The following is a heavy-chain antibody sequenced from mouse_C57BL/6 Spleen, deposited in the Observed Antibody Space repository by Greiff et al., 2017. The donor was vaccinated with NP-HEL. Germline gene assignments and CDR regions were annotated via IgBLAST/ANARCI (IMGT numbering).Heavy chain of an antibody. V-gene: IGHV3-1*01. CDR1: GYSITSGYD. CDR3: ARGGLGDFDY. CDR2: ISYSGST. J-gene: IGHJ2*01. D-gene: IGHD3-3*01. Sequence: EVKLVESGPGMVKPSQSLSLTCTVTGYSITSGYDWHWIRHFPGNKLEWMGYISYSGSTNYNPSLKSRISITHDTSKNHFFLKLNSVTTEDTATYYCARGGLGDFDYWGQGTTLTVSS.